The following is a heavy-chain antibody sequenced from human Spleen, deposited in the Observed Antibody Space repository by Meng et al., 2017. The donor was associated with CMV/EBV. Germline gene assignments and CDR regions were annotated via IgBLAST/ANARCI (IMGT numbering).Heavy chain of an antibody. J-gene: IGHJ5*02. V-gene: IGHV1-2*06. CDR2: INPNSGGT. CDR3: ARSGGVDCSSTSCYLWFDP. Sequence: FTDYYVHWVRQAPGQGLEWMGRINPNSGGTNYAQKFQGRVTMTRDTSISTAYMELSRLRSDDTAVYYCARSGGVDCSSTSCYLWFDPWGQGTLVTVSS. D-gene: IGHD2-2*01. CDR1: FTDYY.